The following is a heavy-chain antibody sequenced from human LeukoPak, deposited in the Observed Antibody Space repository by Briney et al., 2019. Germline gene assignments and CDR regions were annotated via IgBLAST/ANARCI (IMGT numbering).Heavy chain of an antibody. Sequence: SVKVSCKASGFTFTSPAVQWVRQARGQRLEWIGWIVVGSGNTNYAQKFQERVTITRDMSTSTAYMELSSLRSEDTAVYYCAAPKTVDIVDTIADYYYYYGMDVWGQGTTVTVSS. J-gene: IGHJ6*02. CDR3: AAPKTVDIVDTIADYYYYYGMDV. V-gene: IGHV1-58*01. CDR1: GFTFTSPA. D-gene: IGHD5-12*01. CDR2: IVVGSGNT.